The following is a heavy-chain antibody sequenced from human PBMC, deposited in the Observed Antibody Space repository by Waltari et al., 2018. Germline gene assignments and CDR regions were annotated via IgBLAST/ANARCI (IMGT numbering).Heavy chain of an antibody. CDR3: ARDFNWGWDF. D-gene: IGHD7-27*01. CDR1: GFTFSSNW. V-gene: IGHV3-7*03. J-gene: IGHJ4*02. Sequence: EVQLVDSGGGLVQPGGSLRLSCAASGFTFSSNWMSWVRQGPGRGLEWRANIKPDGSQQYYVDSVRCRFSISRDNAKNSLYLQLNSLRAEDTAIYYCARDFNWGWDFWGQGTLVTVSS. CDR2: IKPDGSQQ.